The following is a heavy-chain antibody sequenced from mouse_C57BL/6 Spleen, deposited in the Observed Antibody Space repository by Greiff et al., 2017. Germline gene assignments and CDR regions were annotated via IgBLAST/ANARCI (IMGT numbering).Heavy chain of an antibody. CDR2: ISDGGSYT. Sequence: EVKVVESGGGLVKPGGSLKLSCAASGFTFSSYAMSWVRQTPEKRLEWVATISDGGSYTYYPDNVKGRFPISRDNAKNNLYLQMSHLQSEDTAMYDCAREGDYGSRSAMDYWGQGTSVTVSS. CDR3: AREGDYGSRSAMDY. J-gene: IGHJ4*01. D-gene: IGHD1-1*01. V-gene: IGHV5-4*01. CDR1: GFTFSSYA.